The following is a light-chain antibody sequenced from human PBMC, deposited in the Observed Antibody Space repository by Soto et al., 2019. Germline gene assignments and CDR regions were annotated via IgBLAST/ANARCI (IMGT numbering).Light chain of an antibody. J-gene: IGKJ5*01. CDR1: RSVTNNY. CDR3: QQHGSSPIT. Sequence: EIALTQSPGTLAFFPGGSATLSCRASRSVTNNYLAWHQQKPGQTPRLLIYGASSRATGIPDRFSGSGSGTEFTLTISRLEPEDFAVYYCQQHGSSPITFGQGTRLEIK. V-gene: IGKV3-20*01. CDR2: GAS.